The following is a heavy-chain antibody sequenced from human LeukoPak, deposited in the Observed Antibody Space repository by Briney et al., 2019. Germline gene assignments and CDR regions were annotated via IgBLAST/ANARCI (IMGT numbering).Heavy chain of an antibody. V-gene: IGHV3-21*01. J-gene: IGHJ3*02. CDR2: ISSSSTYI. D-gene: IGHD2-21*01. Sequence: GGSLRLSCAASGFTFSSYSMNWVRQAPGKGLEWVSSISSSSTYIYYADSVKGRFTISRDNSKNSLYLQMNSVRAEDTAVYYCARGLIVAPDAFDIWGQGTMVTVSS. CDR3: ARGLIVAPDAFDI. CDR1: GFTFSSYS.